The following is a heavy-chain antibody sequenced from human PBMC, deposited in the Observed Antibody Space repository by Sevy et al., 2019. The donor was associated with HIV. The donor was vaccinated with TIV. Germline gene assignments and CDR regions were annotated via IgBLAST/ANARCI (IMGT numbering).Heavy chain of an antibody. J-gene: IGHJ4*02. CDR1: GLTFNYHF. V-gene: IGHV3-21*01. CDR2: ISSASSYI. Sequence: GGSLRLSCAASGLTFNYHFMNWVRQVPGKGLEWVTYISSASSYINYSDSVKGRFTISRDNAKNLVFLEMNNLRPEDTAVYFCARGDYYGSLYYFDYWGQGTLVTVSS. D-gene: IGHD3-10*01. CDR3: ARGDYYGSLYYFDY.